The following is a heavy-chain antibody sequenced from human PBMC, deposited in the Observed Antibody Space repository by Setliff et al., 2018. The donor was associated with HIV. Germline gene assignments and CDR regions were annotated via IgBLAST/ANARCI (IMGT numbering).Heavy chain of an antibody. J-gene: IGHJ4*02. Sequence: SDTLSLTCTVSGGSISSGYYYWSWIRQHPGKGLEWIGYIYYSGNPFYNPSLRSRVTISLDTSKNQFSLKLSSVTAADTAVYYCARGFDYAQRPPLYYFDYWGQGTLVTVSS. D-gene: IGHD2-2*01. CDR2: IYYSGNP. V-gene: IGHV4-31*03. CDR3: ARGFDYAQRPPLYYFDY. CDR1: GGSISSGYYY.